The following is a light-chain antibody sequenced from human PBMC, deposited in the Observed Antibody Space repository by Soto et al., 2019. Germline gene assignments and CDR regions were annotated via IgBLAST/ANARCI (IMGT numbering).Light chain of an antibody. CDR2: AAS. CDR1: QSISNY. V-gene: IGKV1-39*01. CDR3: QQGYSTLRT. J-gene: IGKJ1*01. Sequence: DIQMTQSPSSLSASVGDRVTITCRASQSISNYLNWYQQKPGKAPKLLISAASSLQSGVPSRFSGSGSGTDFTLTISSLQPGDFATYYCQQGYSTLRTFGQGTKVEFK.